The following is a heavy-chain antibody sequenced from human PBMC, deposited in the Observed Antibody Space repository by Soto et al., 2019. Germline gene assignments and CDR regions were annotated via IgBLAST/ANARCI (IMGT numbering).Heavy chain of an antibody. V-gene: IGHV3-30*18. Sequence: GGSLRLSCAASGFTFSSYGMHWVRQAPGKGLEWVAVISYDGSNKYYADSVKGRFTISRDNSKNTLYLQMNSLRTEDTAVYYCAKELEIEWVVAATTVLFDYWGQGTLVTVSS. J-gene: IGHJ4*02. CDR1: GFTFSSYG. CDR2: ISYDGSNK. D-gene: IGHD2-15*01. CDR3: AKELEIEWVVAATTVLFDY.